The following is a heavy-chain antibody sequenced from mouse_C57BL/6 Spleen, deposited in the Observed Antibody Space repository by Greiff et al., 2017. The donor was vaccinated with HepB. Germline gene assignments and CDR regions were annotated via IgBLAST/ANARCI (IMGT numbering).Heavy chain of an antibody. CDR1: GYTFTSYW. J-gene: IGHJ3*01. Sequence: QVQLQQSGAELVKPGASVKMSCKASGYTFTSYWITWVKQRPGQGLEWIGDIYPGSGSTNYNEKFKSKATLTVDTSSSTAYMQLSSLTSEDSAVYYCARRTSYDYDGSWFAYWGQRTLVTVSA. D-gene: IGHD2-4*01. CDR3: ARRTSYDYDGSWFAY. V-gene: IGHV1-55*01. CDR2: IYPGSGST.